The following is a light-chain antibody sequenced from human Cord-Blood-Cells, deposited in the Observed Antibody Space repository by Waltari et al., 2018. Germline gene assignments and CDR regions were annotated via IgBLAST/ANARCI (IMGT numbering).Light chain of an antibody. V-gene: IGKV4-1*01. CDR3: QQYYSTPLT. J-gene: IGKJ4*01. Sequence: DIVMTQSPDSLAVSLGERATINCKSSQSVLYSSNNKSYLAWYQQKPGQPPKLLIYWASTRESGVPDRFSGSGSGTDFTLTISSLKAEDVAVYYCQQYYSTPLTFGGGTKVEIK. CDR1: QSVLYSSNNKSY. CDR2: WAS.